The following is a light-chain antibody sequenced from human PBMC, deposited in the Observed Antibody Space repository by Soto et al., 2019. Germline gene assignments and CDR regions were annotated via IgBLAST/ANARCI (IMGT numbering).Light chain of an antibody. CDR2: DAS. J-gene: IGKJ3*01. CDR1: QNIRTY. V-gene: IGKV1-33*01. Sequence: DIQMTQSPSSLSVSVGDRVTITCQASQNIRTYLNWYQQKPGQAPKLLIDDASNLVIVVPSRFSGSGSGTDFTFTISSLQPEDIATYCSQQYDDFPFTFGHATTLDIQ. CDR3: QQYDDFPFT.